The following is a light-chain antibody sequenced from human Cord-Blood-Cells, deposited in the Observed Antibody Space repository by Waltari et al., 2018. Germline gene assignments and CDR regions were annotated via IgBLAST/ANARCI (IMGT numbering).Light chain of an antibody. CDR2: GKN. V-gene: IGLV3-19*01. CDR1: SLRIHY. Sequence: SSELTQDPAVSVALGQPVSITCQGDSLRIHYARLYQQKPGQATVLVIYGKNNRPSVTPDRFSGSSSGNTASLTITGAQAEDEADYYCNSRDSRGNHYVFGTWTKVTVL. J-gene: IGLJ1*01. CDR3: NSRDSRGNHYV.